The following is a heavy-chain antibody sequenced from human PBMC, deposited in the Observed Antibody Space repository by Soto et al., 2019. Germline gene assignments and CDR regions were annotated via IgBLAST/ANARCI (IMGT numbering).Heavy chain of an antibody. CDR2: INPSGGST. D-gene: IGHD2-2*01. V-gene: IGHV1-46*01. J-gene: IGHJ6*02. CDR3: ARDSQSGAVVVPAALTRYYYYYYGMDV. Sequence: QVQLVQSGAEVKKPGASVKVSCKASGYTFTSYYMHWVRQAPGQGLEWMGIINPSGGSTSYAQKFQGRITMARGTATRTVYRELSSLRSEDTTVDYCARDSQSGAVVVPAALTRYYYYYYGMDVWGQGTTVTVSS. CDR1: GYTFTSYY.